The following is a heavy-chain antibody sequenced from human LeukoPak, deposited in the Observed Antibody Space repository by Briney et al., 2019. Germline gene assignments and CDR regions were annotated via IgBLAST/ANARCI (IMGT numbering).Heavy chain of an antibody. CDR2: ISGSDDRT. V-gene: IGHV3-23*01. J-gene: IGHJ3*02. CDR3: AKPRIYAFDI. D-gene: IGHD3-10*01. Sequence: GGSLRLSCAASGFTFDNFAMSWVRQAPGKGLEWVSGISGSDDRTYYGDSVKGRFTISRDNANNTLYLQMNTLRAEDTAVYYCAKPRIYAFDIWGQGTMVTVSS. CDR1: GFTFDNFA.